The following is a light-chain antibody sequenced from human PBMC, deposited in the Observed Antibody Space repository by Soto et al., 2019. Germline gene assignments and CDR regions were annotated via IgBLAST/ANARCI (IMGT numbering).Light chain of an antibody. V-gene: IGKV3-15*01. CDR1: QNIESN. CDR3: QQCNNWPPLT. CDR2: TAS. Sequence: DIVMTQSPVTLSVSPGESATLSCRASQNIESNLAWYQQKPGQSPRLLIYTASTRASGTPALFSGSGYGTKFTLTISSLQSEDSAVYYCQQCNNWPPLTFGGGTKVEIK. J-gene: IGKJ4*01.